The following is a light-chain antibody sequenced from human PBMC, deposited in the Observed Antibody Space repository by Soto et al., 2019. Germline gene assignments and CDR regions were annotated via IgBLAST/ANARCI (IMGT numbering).Light chain of an antibody. CDR3: QSYDTSLSAYV. CDR2: GNI. CDR1: SSNIGAGYD. J-gene: IGLJ1*01. V-gene: IGLV1-40*01. Sequence: QSVLANPRSVSGAAGQKVTISCTWRSSNIGAGYDLHWYQQLPGTAPKLLLYGNINRPSGVPDRFSGSKSGTSASLAITGLQAEDEADYYCQSYDTSLSAYVFGTGTKVTVL.